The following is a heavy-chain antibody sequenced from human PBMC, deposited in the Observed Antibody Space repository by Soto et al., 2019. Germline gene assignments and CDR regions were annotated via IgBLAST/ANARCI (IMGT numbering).Heavy chain of an antibody. CDR2: ISYDGSNK. D-gene: IGHD6-13*01. J-gene: IGHJ4*02. CDR1: GFTFSSYG. V-gene: IGHV3-30*18. CDR3: AKDPIAAAGLFDY. Sequence: GESLRLSCAASGFTFSSYGMHWVRQAPGKGLEWVAVISYDGSNKYYADSVKGRFTISRDNSKNTLYLQMNSLRAEDTAVYYCAKDPIAAAGLFDYWGQGTLVTVSS.